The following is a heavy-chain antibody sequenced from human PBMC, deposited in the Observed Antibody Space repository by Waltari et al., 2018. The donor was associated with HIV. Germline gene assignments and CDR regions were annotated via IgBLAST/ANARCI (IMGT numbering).Heavy chain of an antibody. CDR1: GFTFTNNW. CDR2: RKEEGSGK. V-gene: IGHV3-7*01. Sequence: EVQLVESGGGLVQPGGSLRLSCAASGFTFTNNWMTWIHQAPGKGREWVDKRKEEGSGKYYVDSVKGRFTISRDNVQNSVYLQMNNLRVEDTAVYYCARGKAVDCWGQGTLVTVSS. J-gene: IGHJ4*02. D-gene: IGHD6-25*01. CDR3: ARGKAVDC.